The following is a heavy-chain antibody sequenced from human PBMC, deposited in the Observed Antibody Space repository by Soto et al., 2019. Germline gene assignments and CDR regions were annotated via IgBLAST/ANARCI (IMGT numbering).Heavy chain of an antibody. CDR1: GGSISSYY. CDR2: VYYSGST. D-gene: IGHD5-18*01. J-gene: IGHJ4*02. V-gene: IGHV4-59*01. Sequence: QVQLQESGPGLVKPSETLSLTCTVSGGSISSYYWNWIRQPPGKGLEWYGYVYYSGSTNYNPSLKSRFTIAVDTSKNQFSLKLSSVTAADTAVYYCARVNGYSYGYTLDHWGQGTLVTVSS. CDR3: ARVNGYSYGYTLDH.